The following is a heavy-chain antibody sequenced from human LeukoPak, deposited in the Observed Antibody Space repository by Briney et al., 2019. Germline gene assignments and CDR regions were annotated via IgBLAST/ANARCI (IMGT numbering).Heavy chain of an antibody. J-gene: IGHJ4*02. CDR3: AGYYDFWSGYLDY. Sequence: SETLSLTCAVYGGSFSGYYWSWIRQPPGKGLEWIGEINHSGSTNYNPSLKSRVTISVDTSKNQFSLKPSSVTAADTAVYYCAGYYDFWSGYLDYWGQGTLVTVSS. CDR2: INHSGST. V-gene: IGHV4-34*01. CDR1: GGSFSGYY. D-gene: IGHD3-3*01.